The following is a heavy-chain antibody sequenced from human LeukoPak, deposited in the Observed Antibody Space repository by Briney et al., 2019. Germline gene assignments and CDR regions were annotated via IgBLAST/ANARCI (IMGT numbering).Heavy chain of an antibody. CDR2: ISYDGSNK. CDR3: ARAQQGRLVVVAATLDY. V-gene: IGHV3-30-3*01. Sequence: GRSLRLSCAASGFTFSSYAMHWVRQAPGKGLEGVAVISYDGSNKYYADSVKGRFTISRDNSKNTLYLQMNSLRAEDTAVYYCARAQQGRLVVVAATLDYWGQGTLVTVSS. J-gene: IGHJ4*02. D-gene: IGHD2-15*01. CDR1: GFTFSSYA.